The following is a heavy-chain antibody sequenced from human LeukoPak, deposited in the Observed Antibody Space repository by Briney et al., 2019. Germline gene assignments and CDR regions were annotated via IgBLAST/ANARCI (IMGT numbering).Heavy chain of an antibody. CDR3: ARQEGYDSSGFPGYYFDY. D-gene: IGHD3-22*01. CDR1: GGSISSSSYY. CDR2: IYYSGST. J-gene: IGHJ4*02. Sequence: PSETLSLTCTVSGGSISSSSYYWGWIRQPPGKGLEWIGSIYYSGSTYYNPSLKSRVTISVDTSKNQFSLKLSSVTAADTAVYYCARQEGYDSSGFPGYYFDYWGQGTLVSVSA. V-gene: IGHV4-39*01.